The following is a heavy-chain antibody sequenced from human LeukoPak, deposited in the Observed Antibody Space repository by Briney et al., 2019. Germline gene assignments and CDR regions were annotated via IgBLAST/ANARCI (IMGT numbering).Heavy chain of an antibody. CDR3: ARLRVAVAATDAFDI. CDR2: IYPGGSDT. CDR1: GYSFTSYW. V-gene: IGHV5-51*01. Sequence: GESLKISCKGSGYSFTSYWIGWVRQMPGKGLEWMGIIYPGGSDTRYSPSFQGQVTISADKSISTAYLQWSSLKASDTAMYYCARLRVAVAATDAFDIWGQGTMVTVSS. D-gene: IGHD6-19*01. J-gene: IGHJ3*02.